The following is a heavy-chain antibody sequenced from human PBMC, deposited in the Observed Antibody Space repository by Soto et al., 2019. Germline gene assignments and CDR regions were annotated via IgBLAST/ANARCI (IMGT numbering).Heavy chain of an antibody. J-gene: IGHJ4*02. V-gene: IGHV3-11*06. Sequence: VQLVESGGGLVQPGGSLRLSCAASGFTFSDYYMSWIRQAPGKGLEWVSYISSSSSYTNYADSVKGRFTISRDNAKNSLYLQMNSLRAEDTAVYYCARVAYYDSSGYLDYWGQGTLVTVSS. CDR3: ARVAYYDSSGYLDY. CDR2: ISSSSSYT. CDR1: GFTFSDYY. D-gene: IGHD3-22*01.